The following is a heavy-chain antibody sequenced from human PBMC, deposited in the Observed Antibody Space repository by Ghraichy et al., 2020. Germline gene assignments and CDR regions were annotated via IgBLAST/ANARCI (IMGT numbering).Heavy chain of an antibody. J-gene: IGHJ4*02. CDR3: ARHDYGSGSYFDY. Sequence: SETLSLTCTVSGDSISSYFWSWIRQPPGKRLEWIGYIYNSGSTNYNPSLESRVTISVDTSKNHFSLRLSSVTAADTAVYYCARHDYGSGSYFDYWGQGTLVTVSS. D-gene: IGHD3-10*01. CDR2: IYNSGST. V-gene: IGHV4-59*08. CDR1: GDSISSYF.